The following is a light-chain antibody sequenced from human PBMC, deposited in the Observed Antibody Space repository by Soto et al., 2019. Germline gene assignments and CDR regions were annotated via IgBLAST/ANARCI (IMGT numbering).Light chain of an antibody. J-gene: IGKJ5*01. V-gene: IGKV3-11*01. Sequence: EIALTQSPATLYLSPGERATLSCRASQSVSIYLAWYQQKPGQAPRLLIYDASNRATGIAASFSVSGSGTDFTLTISSLEAEDSSVYYCQQCSNWPTTLVQGTRLEMK. CDR2: DAS. CDR1: QSVSIY. CDR3: QQCSNWPTT.